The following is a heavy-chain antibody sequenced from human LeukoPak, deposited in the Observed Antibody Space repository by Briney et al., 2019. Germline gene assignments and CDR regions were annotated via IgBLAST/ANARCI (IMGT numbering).Heavy chain of an antibody. Sequence: PSETLSLTCTVSGGSISSYYWSWIRQPPGKGLEWIGYIYYSGSTNYNPSLKSRVTISVDTSKNQFSLKLSSVTAADTAVYYCARVGIVGALFDYWGQGTLVTVSS. CDR1: GGSISSYY. CDR2: IYYSGST. V-gene: IGHV4-59*12. J-gene: IGHJ4*02. CDR3: ARVGIVGALFDY. D-gene: IGHD1-26*01.